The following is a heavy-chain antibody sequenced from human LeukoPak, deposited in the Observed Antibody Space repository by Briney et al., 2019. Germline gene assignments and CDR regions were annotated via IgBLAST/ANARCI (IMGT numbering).Heavy chain of an antibody. D-gene: IGHD6-13*01. Sequence: ASVKVSCKASGYTFTGYYMHWVRQAPGQGLEWMGWINPNSGGTNYAQKFQGRVTMTRDTSISTAYMELSRLRSDDTAVYYCARSARRLIAAAGIGAFDIWGQGTMVTVSS. V-gene: IGHV1-2*02. CDR1: GYTFTGYY. CDR2: INPNSGGT. CDR3: ARSARRLIAAAGIGAFDI. J-gene: IGHJ3*02.